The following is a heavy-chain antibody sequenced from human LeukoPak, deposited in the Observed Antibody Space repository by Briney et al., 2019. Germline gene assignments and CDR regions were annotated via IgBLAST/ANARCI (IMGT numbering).Heavy chain of an antibody. Sequence: GGSLRLSCAASGFTFSSYAMSWVRQAPGKGLEWVSAISGSGGSTYYADSVKGRFTISRDNSKNTLYLQMNSLRAEDTAVYYCAKDRGSGSYSQGDFDYWGQGTLVTVSS. CDR1: GFTFSSYA. CDR2: ISGSGGST. V-gene: IGHV3-23*01. CDR3: AKDRGSGSYSQGDFDY. J-gene: IGHJ4*02. D-gene: IGHD3-10*01.